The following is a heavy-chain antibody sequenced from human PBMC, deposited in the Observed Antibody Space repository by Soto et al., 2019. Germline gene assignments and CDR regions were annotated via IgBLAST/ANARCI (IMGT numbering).Heavy chain of an antibody. CDR3: ARSVGFCSGGTCHSDYYYGMDV. CDR2: IMPIFGSA. D-gene: IGHD2-15*01. J-gene: IGHJ6*02. CDR1: GGTFNTYA. Sequence: QVQLVQSGPEVRKPGSSVMVSCKASGGTFNTYAFSWVRQAPGQGPEWVGGIMPIFGSANYAQKFQGRVTIRADESTRTVYMDLSSLRSDDTAMYYCARSVGFCSGGTCHSDYYYGMDVWGQGTTITVSS. V-gene: IGHV1-69*12.